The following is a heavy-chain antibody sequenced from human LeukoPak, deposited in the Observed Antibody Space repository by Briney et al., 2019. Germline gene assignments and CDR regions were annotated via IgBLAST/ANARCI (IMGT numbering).Heavy chain of an antibody. D-gene: IGHD6-13*01. Sequence: GASVKVSCKASGGTLSGYAISWVRQAPGQGLEWMGGIIPIFGTANYAQKFQGRVTITADKSTSTAYMELSSLRSEDTAVYYCAREFVGSSWAFDYWGQGTLVTVSS. V-gene: IGHV1-69*06. CDR2: IIPIFGTA. CDR1: GGTLSGYA. J-gene: IGHJ4*02. CDR3: AREFVGSSWAFDY.